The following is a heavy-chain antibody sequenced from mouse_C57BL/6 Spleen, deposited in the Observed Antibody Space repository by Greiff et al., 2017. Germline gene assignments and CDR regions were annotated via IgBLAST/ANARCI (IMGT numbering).Heavy chain of an antibody. V-gene: IGHV1-47*01. CDR3: SRGASSGYGDYFDY. Sequence: VQLQESGAELVKPGASVKMSCKASGYTFTTYPIEWMKQNHGKSLEWIGNFHPYNDDTKYNEKFKGKATLTVEKSSSTVYLELSRLTSDDSAVYAVSRGASSGYGDYFDYWGQGTTLTVSS. CDR2: FHPYNDDT. D-gene: IGHD3-2*02. CDR1: GYTFTTYP. J-gene: IGHJ2*01.